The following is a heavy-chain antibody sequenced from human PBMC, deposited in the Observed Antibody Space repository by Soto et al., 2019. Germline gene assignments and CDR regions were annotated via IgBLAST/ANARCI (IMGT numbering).Heavy chain of an antibody. CDR3: ARDLWGYCGTDCYPLDV. V-gene: IGHV4-59*01. J-gene: IGHJ6*02. Sequence: PSETLSLSCTVSGGSISGYYWSWIRQPPGKGLEWIGHMYNTGSTVYNPSFKSRVTISVDTSKNQFSLKLNSVTAADTAVYYCARDLWGYCGTDCYPLDVWGQGTTVT. D-gene: IGHD2-21*02. CDR1: GGSISGYY. CDR2: MYNTGST.